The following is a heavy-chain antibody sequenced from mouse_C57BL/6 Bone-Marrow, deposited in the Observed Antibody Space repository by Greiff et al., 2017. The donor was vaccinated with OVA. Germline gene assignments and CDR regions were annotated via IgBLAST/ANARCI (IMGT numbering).Heavy chain of an antibody. J-gene: IGHJ4*01. CDR3: VRHYYYGSSPYAMDY. CDR2: IRSKSNNYAT. V-gene: IGHV10-1*01. Sequence: DVKLVESGGGLVQPKGSLKLSCAASGFSFNTYAMNWVRQAPGKGLEWVARIRSKSNNYATYYADSVKDRFTISRDDSESMLYLQMNNLKTEDTAMYYCVRHYYYGSSPYAMDYWGQGTSVTVSS. CDR1: GFSFNTYA. D-gene: IGHD1-1*01.